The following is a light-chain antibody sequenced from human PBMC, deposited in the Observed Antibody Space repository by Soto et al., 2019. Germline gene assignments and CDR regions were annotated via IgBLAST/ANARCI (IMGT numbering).Light chain of an antibody. CDR1: RTDVGGYNY. Sequence: QSALTQPRSVSGSPGESVTISCTGTRTDVGGYNYVSWYQQNPGNVPRLVIYDVSKRPSGVPDRFSGSKSGNTASLIISGLQAEDEADYYCCSYAGSYSWVFGGGTKLTVL. J-gene: IGLJ3*02. CDR2: DVS. V-gene: IGLV2-11*01. CDR3: CSYAGSYSWV.